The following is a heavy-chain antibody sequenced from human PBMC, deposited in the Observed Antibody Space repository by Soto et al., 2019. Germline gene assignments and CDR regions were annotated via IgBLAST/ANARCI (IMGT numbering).Heavy chain of an antibody. D-gene: IGHD2-2*02. CDR2: INHSGST. Sequence: PSETLSLTCAVYGGSFSGYYWSWIRQPPGKGLEWIGEINHSGSTNYNPSLKSRVTISVDTSKNQFSLKLSSVTAADTAVYYCARRKIVVVPAAIRRVHWFDPWGKGTLVTVSS. J-gene: IGHJ5*02. CDR3: ARRKIVVVPAAIRRVHWFDP. CDR1: GGSFSGYY. V-gene: IGHV4-34*01.